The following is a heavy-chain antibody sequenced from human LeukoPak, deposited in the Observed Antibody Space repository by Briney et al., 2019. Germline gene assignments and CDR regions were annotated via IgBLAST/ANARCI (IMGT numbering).Heavy chain of an antibody. CDR1: GYTFTSYD. D-gene: IGHD7-27*01. CDR2: MNPNSGNT. Sequence: ASVKVSCKASGYTFTSYDINWVRQATGQGLEWMGWMNPNSGNTGYAQKFQGRVTMTRNTSISTAYMELSSLRSEDTAVYYWARGRGKWGLLNNCFDPWGQGTLVTVSS. J-gene: IGHJ5*02. V-gene: IGHV1-8*01. CDR3: ARGRGKWGLLNNCFDP.